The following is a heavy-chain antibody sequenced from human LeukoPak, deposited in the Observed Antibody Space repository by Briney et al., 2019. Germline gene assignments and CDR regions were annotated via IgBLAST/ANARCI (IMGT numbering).Heavy chain of an antibody. V-gene: IGHV1-18*01. CDR2: ISAYNGNT. D-gene: IGHD6-19*01. CDR3: ARDFNEYSSGSDAFDI. J-gene: IGHJ3*02. Sequence: ASVKVSCKASGYTFTSYGIGWVRQAPGQGLEWMGWISAYNGNTNYAQKLQGRVTMTTDTSTSTAYMELRSLRSDDTAVYYCARDFNEYSSGSDAFDIWGQGTMVTVSS. CDR1: GYTFTSYG.